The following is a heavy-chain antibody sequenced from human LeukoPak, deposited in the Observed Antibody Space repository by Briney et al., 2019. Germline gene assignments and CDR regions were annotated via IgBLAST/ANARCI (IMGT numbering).Heavy chain of an antibody. J-gene: IGHJ4*02. CDR3: ARDFYRGSFDY. Sequence: SLETLSLTCTLSGGSTSSGDYYWSWIRQPPGKGLEWIGYIYYSGSTYYNPSLKSRVTISVDTSKNQFSLKLSSVTAADTAVYYCARDFYRGSFDYWGQGTLVTVSS. CDR1: GGSTSSGDYY. D-gene: IGHD3-3*01. V-gene: IGHV4-30-4*08. CDR2: IYYSGST.